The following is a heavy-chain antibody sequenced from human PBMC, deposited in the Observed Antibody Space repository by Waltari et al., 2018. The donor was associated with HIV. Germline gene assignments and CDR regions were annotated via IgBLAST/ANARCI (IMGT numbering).Heavy chain of an antibody. J-gene: IGHJ6*02. CDR1: GGSFNGYY. CDR3: ARHEVSGYNHRLFDDMDV. CDR2: INHSGSS. D-gene: IGHD5-18*01. V-gene: IGHV4-34*01. Sequence: QVRLQQWGAGLLKPSETLSLTCAVYGGSFNGYYWTWIRQPPGKGLEWIGEINHSGSSNYNPSLKSRVTISVDTSKNQFSLKLSSVTAADTAVYYCARHEVSGYNHRLFDDMDVWGQGTTVIVSS.